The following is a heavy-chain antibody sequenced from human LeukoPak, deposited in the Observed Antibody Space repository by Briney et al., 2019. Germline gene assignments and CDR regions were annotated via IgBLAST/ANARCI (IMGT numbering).Heavy chain of an antibody. Sequence: GEALKISRKGSGYSLTSYWNGRVRQMPGKGLEWMGIIYPGDSDTRYSPSFQGQVAISADKSISTAYLQWSSLKASDTAMYYCARHVAVTTPNDYWGQGTLVTVSS. J-gene: IGHJ4*02. CDR3: ARHVAVTTPNDY. CDR2: IYPGDSDT. V-gene: IGHV5-51*01. CDR1: GYSLTSYW. D-gene: IGHD2-21*02.